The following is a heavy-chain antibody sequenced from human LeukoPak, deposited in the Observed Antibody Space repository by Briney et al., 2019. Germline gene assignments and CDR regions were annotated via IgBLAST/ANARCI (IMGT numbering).Heavy chain of an antibody. CDR1: GGTFSSYA. CDR3: ARDTIVGAPSNLKYYYYGMDV. D-gene: IGHD1-26*01. Sequence: GSSVKVSCKASGGTFSSYAISWVRQAPGQGLEWMGGIIPIFGTANYAQKFQGRVTITADESTSTAYMELSSLRSEDTAVYYCARDTIVGAPSNLKYYYYGMDVRGQGTTVTVSS. J-gene: IGHJ6*02. V-gene: IGHV1-69*01. CDR2: IIPIFGTA.